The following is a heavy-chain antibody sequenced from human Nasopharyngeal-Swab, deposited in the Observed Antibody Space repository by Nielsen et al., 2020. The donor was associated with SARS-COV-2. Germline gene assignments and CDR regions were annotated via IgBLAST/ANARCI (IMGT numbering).Heavy chain of an antibody. D-gene: IGHD3-10*01. CDR3: ARSLTGLLWFGELLGNWFDP. V-gene: IGHV4-59*13. J-gene: IGHJ5*02. Sequence: SETLSLTCTVSGGSIRRDYWSWIRQPPGKGLEWIGYIYDSGSTNYNPSLKSRVTVSVDTSKNQFSLKLSSVTAADTAVYYCARSLTGLLWFGELLGNWFDPWGQGTLVTVSS. CDR2: IYDSGST. CDR1: GGSIRRDY.